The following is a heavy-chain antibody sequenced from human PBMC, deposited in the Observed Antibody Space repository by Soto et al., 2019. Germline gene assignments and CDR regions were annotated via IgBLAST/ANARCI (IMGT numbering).Heavy chain of an antibody. V-gene: IGHV3-21*06. CDR3: ARESEDLTSNFDY. CDR2: ISSTTNYI. Sequence: KPGGSLRLSCAASGFIFTRYSMSWVRQAPGKGLEWVSSISSTTNYIYYGDSMKGRFTISRDNAKNSLYLEMNSLRAEDTAVHYCARESEDLTSNFDYWGQGTLVTV. CDR1: GFIFTRYS. J-gene: IGHJ4*02.